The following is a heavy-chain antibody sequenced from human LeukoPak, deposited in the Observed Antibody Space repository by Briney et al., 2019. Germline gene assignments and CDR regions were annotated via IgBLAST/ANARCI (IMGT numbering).Heavy chain of an antibody. D-gene: IGHD2-15*01. Sequence: GGSLRLSCAASGFTFSSYAMHWVRQAPGKGLEWVAVISYDGSNKYYADSVKGRFTISRDNSKNTLYLQMNSLRAEDTAVYYCARVGYSVVAATHNYLDYWGQGTLVTVSS. V-gene: IGHV3-30-3*01. J-gene: IGHJ4*02. CDR3: ARVGYSVVAATHNYLDY. CDR2: ISYDGSNK. CDR1: GFTFSSYA.